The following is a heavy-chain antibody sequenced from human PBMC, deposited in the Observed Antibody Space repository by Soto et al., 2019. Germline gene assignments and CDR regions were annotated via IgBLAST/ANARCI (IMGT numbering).Heavy chain of an antibody. Sequence: PGGSLRLSCSTSGFTFSTYAMNWVRQAPGKGLEWVSALSGSGGTTYYADSVRGRFTISRDNSKKTLFLQMSSLRAEDTALYYCAKQRAGYGSGSDTFYFDFWGQGTLVTVSS. CDR1: GFTFSTYA. J-gene: IGHJ4*02. CDR2: LSGSGGTT. D-gene: IGHD3-10*01. CDR3: AKQRAGYGSGSDTFYFDF. V-gene: IGHV3-23*01.